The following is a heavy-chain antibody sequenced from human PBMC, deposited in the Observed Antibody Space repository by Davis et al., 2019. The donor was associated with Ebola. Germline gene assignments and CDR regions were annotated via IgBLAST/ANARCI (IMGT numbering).Heavy chain of an antibody. Sequence: PGGSLRFSCAASGFSFSSHWMSWVRQAPGKGLEWVANIRQDGSEKHYVDSVKGRFTISRDNAKNSLYLQMNSLRAEDTAVYYCAREAVWRFDPWGQGTLVTVSS. CDR2: IRQDGSEK. CDR3: AREAVWRFDP. V-gene: IGHV3-7*03. J-gene: IGHJ5*02. CDR1: GFSFSSHW. D-gene: IGHD3-16*01.